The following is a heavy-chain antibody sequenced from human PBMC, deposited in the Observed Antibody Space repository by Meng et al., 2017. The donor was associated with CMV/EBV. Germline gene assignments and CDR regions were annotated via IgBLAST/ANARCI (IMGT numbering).Heavy chain of an antibody. D-gene: IGHD6-19*01. V-gene: IGHV4-39*07. CDR3: ARDSAVAGVVDY. CDR2: IYYSGST. Sequence: QVLLRESGPGVAKPSQTLSLTSTVSGGSISSSSNYWGWIRQPPGKGLEWIGSIYYSGSTYYNPSLKSRVTISVDTSKNQFSLKLSSVTAADTAVYYCARDSAVAGVVDYWGQGTLVTVSS. CDR1: GGSISSSSNY. J-gene: IGHJ4*02.